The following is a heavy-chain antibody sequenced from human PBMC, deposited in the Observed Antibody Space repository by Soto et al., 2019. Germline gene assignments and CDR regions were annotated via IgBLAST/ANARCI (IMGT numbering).Heavy chain of an antibody. CDR2: ITGSGGST. CDR3: AKDRMGRSGRLAAAGAFDY. D-gene: IGHD6-13*01. V-gene: IGHV3-23*01. Sequence: SCKAAGYTFTGYYMHWVRQAPGKGLEWVSSITGSGGSTYYADSVKGRFTISRDNSKNTLYLQMNSLRAEDTAVYYCAKDRMGRSGRLAAAGAFDYWGQGTLVTVSS. J-gene: IGHJ4*02. CDR1: GYTFTGYY.